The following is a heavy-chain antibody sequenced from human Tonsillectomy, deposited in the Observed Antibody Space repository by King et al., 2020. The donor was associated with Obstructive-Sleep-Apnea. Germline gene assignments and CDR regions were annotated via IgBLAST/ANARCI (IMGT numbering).Heavy chain of an antibody. V-gene: IGHV3-30*18. J-gene: IGHJ6*02. Sequence: VQLVESGGGVVQPGRSLRLSCAASGFTFSNYGMHWVRQAPGKGLEWVTVISYDGSNKYYADSVKGQFTISRDNSKNTLYLQMNRLRAEDTAVYYCAKVRAYYYYYGMDVWGQGTTVTVSS. CDR3: AKVRAYYYYYGMDV. CDR2: ISYDGSNK. CDR1: GFTFSNYG.